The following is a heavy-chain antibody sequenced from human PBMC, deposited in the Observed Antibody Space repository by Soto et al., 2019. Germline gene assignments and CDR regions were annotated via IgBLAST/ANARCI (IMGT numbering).Heavy chain of an antibody. CDR2: IYYSGST. CDR3: ARANWYCEY. CDR1: GGSINNHY. Sequence: QVQRQESGPGLVKPSETLSLTCTVSGGSINNHYWSWIRQPPGKGLEWIGYIYYSGSTNYNPSLRILVTMSVATSKNQASRRLTSMTFSDTAIYYCARANWYCEYWGQGILVTVSS. D-gene: IGHD7-27*01. V-gene: IGHV4-59*11. J-gene: IGHJ4*02.